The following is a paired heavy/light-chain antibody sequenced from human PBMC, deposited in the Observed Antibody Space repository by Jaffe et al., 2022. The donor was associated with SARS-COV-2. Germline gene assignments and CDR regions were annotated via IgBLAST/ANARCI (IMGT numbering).Heavy chain of an antibody. Sequence: QVQLVESGGGGVQPGRSLRLSCAASGFTFRSYAMHWVRQAPGKGLEWVAVISYDGSNKYYAESVKGRFTISRDNSKNTLYLQMNSLRVEDTALYYCARDRVRPPIVGATREIDYWGQGTLVTVSS. D-gene: IGHD1-26*01. CDR3: ARDRVRPPIVGATREIDY. V-gene: IGHV3-30*04. J-gene: IGHJ4*02. CDR1: GFTFRSYA. CDR2: ISYDGSNK.
Light chain of an antibody. Sequence: DIQMTQSPSSLSASVGDRVTITCRASQGISNYLAWFQQKPGKAPKSLIYAASNLQSGVPSKFSGSGSGTDFTLTISSLQPEDFATYYCQQYNTYPFTFGPGTKVDIK. J-gene: IGKJ3*01. CDR2: AAS. CDR1: QGISNY. V-gene: IGKV1-16*02. CDR3: QQYNTYPFT.